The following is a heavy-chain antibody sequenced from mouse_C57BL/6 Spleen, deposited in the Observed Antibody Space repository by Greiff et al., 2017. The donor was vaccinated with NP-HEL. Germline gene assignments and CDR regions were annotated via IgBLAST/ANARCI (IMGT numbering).Heavy chain of an antibody. CDR3: ARGTLYDGNYVGTWFAY. CDR1: GYTFTSYG. V-gene: IGHV1-81*01. CDR2: IYPRSGNT. Sequence: QVQLKESGAELARPGASVKLSCKASGYTFTSYGISWVKQRTGQGLEWIGEIYPRSGNTYYNEKFKGKATLTADKSSSTAYMELRSLTSEDSAVYFCARGTLYDGNYVGTWFAYWGQGTLVTVSA. J-gene: IGHJ3*01. D-gene: IGHD2-1*01.